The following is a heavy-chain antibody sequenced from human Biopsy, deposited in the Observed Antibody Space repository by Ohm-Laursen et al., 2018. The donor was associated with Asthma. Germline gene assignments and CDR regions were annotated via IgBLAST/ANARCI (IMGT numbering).Heavy chain of an antibody. CDR2: IHNSGNT. V-gene: IGHV4-59*01. Sequence: SETLSLTCTVSGGSISSGYWSWLRQSPGKGLGWIGYIHNSGNTNYNPSLKSRVTISLDTSKNHFSLRLSFVTAADTAVYFCARGQGRGIQLWSLDPWGQGILVTVSS. CDR1: GGSISSGY. J-gene: IGHJ5*02. D-gene: IGHD5-18*01. CDR3: ARGQGRGIQLWSLDP.